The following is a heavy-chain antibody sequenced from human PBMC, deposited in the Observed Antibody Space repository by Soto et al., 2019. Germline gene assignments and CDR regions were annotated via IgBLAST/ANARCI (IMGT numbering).Heavy chain of an antibody. V-gene: IGHV3-30*18. CDR2: ISYDGSNK. D-gene: IGHD3-22*01. Sequence: QVQLVESGGGVVQPGRSLRLSCAASGFTFSSYGMHWVRQAPGKGLEWVAVISYDGSNKYYADSVKGRFTISRDNSNNTRYLHKNSLVAADTAVYYCAKDGLVEDYDSSPTPSNDYWGQGTLVAVSS. CDR1: GFTFSSYG. J-gene: IGHJ4*02. CDR3: AKDGLVEDYDSSPTPSNDY.